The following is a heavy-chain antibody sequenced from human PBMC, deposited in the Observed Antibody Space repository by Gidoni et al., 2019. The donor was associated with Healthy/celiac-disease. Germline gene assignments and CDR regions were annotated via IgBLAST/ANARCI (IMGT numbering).Heavy chain of an antibody. Sequence: QVQLQESGPGLVKPSQTLSLTCTVSGVSISSGSYYWSWIRQPAGKGLEWSGGIYTSGSTNYNPSLKSRVTISVDTAKNQFSLKLSSVTAADTAVYYCARVAVEGIVATGFYDYWGQGTLVTVSS. CDR3: ARVAVEGIVATGFYDY. D-gene: IGHD5-12*01. J-gene: IGHJ4*02. CDR2: IYTSGST. CDR1: GVSISSGSYY. V-gene: IGHV4-61*02.